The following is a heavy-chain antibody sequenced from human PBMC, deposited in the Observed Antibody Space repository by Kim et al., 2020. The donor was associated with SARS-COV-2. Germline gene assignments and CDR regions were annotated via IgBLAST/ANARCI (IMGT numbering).Heavy chain of an antibody. Sequence: GGSLRLSCAASGFTFSSYGMHWVRQAPGKGLEWVAVISYDGSNKYYADSVKGRFTISRDNSKNTLYLQMNSLRAEDTAVYYCAKDEGYCSGGSCYPDYWG. D-gene: IGHD2-15*01. V-gene: IGHV3-30*18. CDR3: AKDEGYCSGGSCYPDY. CDR1: GFTFSSYG. CDR2: ISYDGSNK. J-gene: IGHJ4*01.